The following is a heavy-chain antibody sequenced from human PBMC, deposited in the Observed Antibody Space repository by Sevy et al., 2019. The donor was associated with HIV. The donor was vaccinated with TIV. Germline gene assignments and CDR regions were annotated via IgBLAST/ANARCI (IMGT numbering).Heavy chain of an antibody. CDR1: GFTFSPYW. Sequence: GGSLRLSCAASGFTFSPYWMTWVRQAPGKGLEWVANIRPDGSDKYYVESVKGRFTISRDNAKNSLYLQMNSLRADDTAMYYCARGVGLDSWGQGALVTVSS. CDR3: ARGVGLDS. D-gene: IGHD1-26*01. V-gene: IGHV3-7*01. CDR2: IRPDGSDK. J-gene: IGHJ4*02.